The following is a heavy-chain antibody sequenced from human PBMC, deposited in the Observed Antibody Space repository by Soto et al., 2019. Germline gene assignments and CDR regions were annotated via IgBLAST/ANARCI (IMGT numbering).Heavy chain of an antibody. J-gene: IGHJ4*02. CDR1: GFTFSSYW. Sequence: EVQLVESGGGLVQPGGSLRLSCAASGFTFSSYWMHWVRQAPGKGLVWVSRINSDGSSTSYADSVRGRFTISRDNAKNTLYLQMNSLGAEDTAVYYCARAATYYDFWSGDLMSYWGQGTLVPVSS. CDR2: INSDGSST. CDR3: ARAATYYDFWSGDLMSY. V-gene: IGHV3-74*01. D-gene: IGHD3-3*01.